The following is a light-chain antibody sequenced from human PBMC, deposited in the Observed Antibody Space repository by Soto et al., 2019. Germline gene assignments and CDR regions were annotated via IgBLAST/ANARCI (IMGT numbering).Light chain of an antibody. V-gene: IGKV1-27*01. J-gene: IGKJ1*01. CDR3: QRYNSAPWT. Sequence: DIQMTQSPSSLSASLGARVTFTCRASQGISNYLAWYQHKPGNVPKLLIYAASTLQSGVPSRFSGGGAGTDFTLTISSLQPEDVATYYCQRYNSAPWTFGQGTKGES. CDR2: AAS. CDR1: QGISNY.